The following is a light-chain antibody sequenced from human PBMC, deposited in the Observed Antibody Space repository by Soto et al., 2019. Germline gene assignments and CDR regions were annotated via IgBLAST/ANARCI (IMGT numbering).Light chain of an antibody. CDR2: TNN. Sequence: QSALTQPPSASGTPGHRVTISCSGSTSNIRNNPVTWLQQFPGTAPKLLIYTNNQRPSGVPDRFSGTKSDTAASLAISGLQSADEADYYCSAWDGSLNNFVFGTGTKVTVL. V-gene: IGLV1-44*01. CDR3: SAWDGSLNNFV. CDR1: TSNIRNNP. J-gene: IGLJ1*01.